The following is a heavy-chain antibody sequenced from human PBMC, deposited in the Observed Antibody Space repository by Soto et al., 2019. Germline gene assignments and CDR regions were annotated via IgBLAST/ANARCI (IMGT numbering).Heavy chain of an antibody. V-gene: IGHV4-59*12. CDR1: GGSISSYY. J-gene: IGHJ4*02. CDR2: IYYTGST. Sequence: PSETLSLTCTVSGGSISSYYWSWIRQPPGKGLEWIGYIYYTGSTNYNPSLKSRVTMSTDKSISTAYLQWDSLKASDTAMYYCATVGHSYVSFDYWGQGTLVTVSS. D-gene: IGHD5-18*01. CDR3: ATVGHSYVSFDY.